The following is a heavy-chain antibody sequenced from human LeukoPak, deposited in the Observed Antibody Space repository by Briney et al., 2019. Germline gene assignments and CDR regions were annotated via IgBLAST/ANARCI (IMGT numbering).Heavy chain of an antibody. CDR2: ISAYNGNT. V-gene: IGHV1-18*01. D-gene: IGHD3-3*01. Sequence: ASVKVSCKASGYTFTSYGISWVRQAPGQGLEWMGWISAYNGNTNYAQKLQGRVTMTTDTSTSTAYMELRSLRSDDTAVYYCAREIYDFWSGYYTGMAGYWGQGTLVTVSS. CDR1: GYTFTSYG. CDR3: AREIYDFWSGYYTGMAGY. J-gene: IGHJ4*02.